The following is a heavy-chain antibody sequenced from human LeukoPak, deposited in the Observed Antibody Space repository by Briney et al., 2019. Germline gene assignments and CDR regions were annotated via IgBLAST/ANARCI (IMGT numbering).Heavy chain of an antibody. CDR2: INPKSGGT. CDR1: GYTFTGYY. J-gene: IGHJ4*02. D-gene: IGHD7-27*01. CDR3: ARLGAAGDPALYYFDY. Sequence: ASVKVSCKASGYTFTGYYMHWVRQAPGQGLEWMGWINPKSGGTNYAQKFQGRVTMTRDTSISTAHMELSRLRSDDTAVYYCARLGAAGDPALYYFDYWGQGTLVTVSS. V-gene: IGHV1-2*02.